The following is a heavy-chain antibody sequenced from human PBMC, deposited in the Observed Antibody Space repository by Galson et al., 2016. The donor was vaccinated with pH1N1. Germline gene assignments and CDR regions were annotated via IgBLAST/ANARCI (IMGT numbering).Heavy chain of an antibody. D-gene: IGHD1-26*01. J-gene: IGHJ4*02. CDR2: IYWDGDR. CDR1: GFSLSTSGVG. Sequence: PALVKPTQTLTLTCTFSGFSLSTSGVGVGWIRQPPGKALEWLALIYWDGDRRYSPSLESKLAITKDTSRNQVVLRMTNMDPVDSATYYCAHSALRIVGAPPPLDCDYWGQGTLVTVYS. V-gene: IGHV2-5*02. CDR3: AHSALRIVGAPPPLDCDY.